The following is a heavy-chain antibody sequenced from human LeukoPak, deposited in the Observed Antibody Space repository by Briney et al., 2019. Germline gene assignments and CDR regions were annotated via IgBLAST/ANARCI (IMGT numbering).Heavy chain of an antibody. Sequence: PGGSLRLSCAASGFTFSSYAMSWVRQAPGKGLEWVSYISSSSSTIYYADSVKGRFTISRDNAKNSLYLQMNSLRAEDTAVYYCARQTVDFDYWGQGTLVTVSS. V-gene: IGHV3-48*01. J-gene: IGHJ4*02. CDR2: ISSSSSTI. CDR1: GFTFSSYA. CDR3: ARQTVDFDY.